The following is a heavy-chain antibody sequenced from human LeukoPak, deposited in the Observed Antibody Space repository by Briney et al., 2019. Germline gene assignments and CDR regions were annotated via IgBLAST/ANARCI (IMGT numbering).Heavy chain of an antibody. V-gene: IGHV1-2*02. CDR3: ARGGSGSYFSWLDP. D-gene: IGHD3-10*01. CDR2: INPNSGGT. J-gene: IGHJ5*02. CDR1: GYTFTGYY. Sequence: ASVKVSCKASGYTFTGYYIHWVRQAPGQGLECVGWINPNSGGTNYAQKFQGRVTMTRDTSVSTAYMELSRLRSDDTAVYYCARGGSGSYFSWLDPWGQGTLVTVSS.